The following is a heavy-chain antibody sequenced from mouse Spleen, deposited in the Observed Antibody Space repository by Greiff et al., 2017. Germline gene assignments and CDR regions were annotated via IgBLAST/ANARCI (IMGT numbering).Heavy chain of an antibody. CDR2: INPSSGYT. Sequence: QVHVKQSGAELAKPGASVKLSCKASSYTFTSYWMHWVKQRPGQGLEWIGYINPSSGYTKYNQKFKDKATLTADKSSSTAYMQLSSLTYEDSAVDYCAREGDRDYWGQGTTLTVSS. J-gene: IGHJ2*01. V-gene: IGHV1-7*01. CDR3: AREGDRDY. CDR1: SYTFTSYW.